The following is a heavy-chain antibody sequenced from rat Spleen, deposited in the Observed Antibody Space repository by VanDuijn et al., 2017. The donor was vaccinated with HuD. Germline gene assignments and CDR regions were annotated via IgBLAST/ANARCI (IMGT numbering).Heavy chain of an antibody. CDR2: IWGDGST. V-gene: IGHV2-15*01. Sequence: QVQLKESGPGLVQPSQTLSLTCTVSGFSLTSYGVSWVRQPPGKGLEWMGGIWGDGSTNYNSALKSRLSISRDTSKSQVFLKMNSLQTEDTAIYFCTRGTYWGQGVMVTVSS. J-gene: IGHJ2*01. CDR3: TRGTY. CDR1: GFSLTSYG.